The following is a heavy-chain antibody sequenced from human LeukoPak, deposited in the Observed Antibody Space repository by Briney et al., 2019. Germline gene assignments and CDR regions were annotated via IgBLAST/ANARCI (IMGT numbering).Heavy chain of an antibody. Sequence: ASVKVSCKASGYTFTGYYMHWVRQAPGQGLEWMGWINPNSGGTNYAQRFQGRVTMTRDTSISTAYMELSRLRSDETAVYYCARDQDIMFRGVNGHAGFDPWGQGILVTVSS. CDR3: ARDQDIMFRGVNGHAGFDP. CDR2: INPNSGGT. V-gene: IGHV1-2*02. CDR1: GYTFTGYY. D-gene: IGHD3-10*01. J-gene: IGHJ5*02.